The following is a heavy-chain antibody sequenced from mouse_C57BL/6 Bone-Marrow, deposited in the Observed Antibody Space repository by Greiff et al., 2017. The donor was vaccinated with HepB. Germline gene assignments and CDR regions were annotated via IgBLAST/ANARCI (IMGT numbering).Heavy chain of an antibody. D-gene: IGHD1-1*01. V-gene: IGHV5-16*01. J-gene: IGHJ3*01. CDR2: INYDGSST. Sequence: DVMLVESEGGLVQPGSSMKLSCTASGFTFSDYYMAWVRQVPEKGLEWVANINYDGSSTYYLDSLKSRFIISRDNAKNILYLQMSSLKSEDTATYYCARGTRYGSSPGFAYWGQGTLVTVSA. CDR3: ARGTRYGSSPGFAY. CDR1: GFTFSDYY.